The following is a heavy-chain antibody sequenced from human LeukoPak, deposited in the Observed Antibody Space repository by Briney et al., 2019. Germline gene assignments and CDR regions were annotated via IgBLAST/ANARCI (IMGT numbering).Heavy chain of an antibody. CDR3: ARSIHHYYYYGMDV. CDR1: GYTFTSYA. D-gene: IGHD5-24*01. CDR2: INAGNGNT. Sequence: GASVNVSCKASGYTFTSYAMHWVRQAPGQRLEWMGWINAGNGNTKYSQKFQGRVTITRDTSASTAYMELSSLRSEDTAVYYCARSIHHYYYYGMDVWGQGTTVTVSS. J-gene: IGHJ6*02. V-gene: IGHV1-3*01.